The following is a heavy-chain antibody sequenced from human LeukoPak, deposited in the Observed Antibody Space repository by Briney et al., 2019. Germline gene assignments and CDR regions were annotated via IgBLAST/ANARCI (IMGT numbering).Heavy chain of an antibody. J-gene: IGHJ4*02. CDR1: GFTFSSYW. Sequence: GGSLRLFCAASGFTFSSYWMSWVRQAPGKGLEWVANIKQDGSEKYYVDSVKGRFTISRDNAKNSLYLQMNSLRAEDTAVYYCARGGVYYDFWSGYVEPFDYWGQGTLVTVSS. D-gene: IGHD3-3*01. CDR3: ARGGVYYDFWSGYVEPFDY. CDR2: IKQDGSEK. V-gene: IGHV3-7*03.